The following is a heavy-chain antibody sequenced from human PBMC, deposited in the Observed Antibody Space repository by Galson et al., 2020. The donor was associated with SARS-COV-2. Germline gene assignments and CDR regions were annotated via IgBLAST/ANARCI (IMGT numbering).Heavy chain of an antibody. D-gene: IGHD3-10*01. CDR3: AKAGNYYGSGSYYSPNDY. Sequence: SLKISCAASGFTFDDYAMHWVRQAPGKGLEWVSGISWNSGSIGYADSVKGRFTISRDNAKNSLYLQMNSLRAEDTALYYCAKAGNYYGSGSYYSPNDYWGQGTLVTVSS. CDR2: ISWNSGSI. CDR1: GFTFDDYA. J-gene: IGHJ4*02. V-gene: IGHV3-9*01.